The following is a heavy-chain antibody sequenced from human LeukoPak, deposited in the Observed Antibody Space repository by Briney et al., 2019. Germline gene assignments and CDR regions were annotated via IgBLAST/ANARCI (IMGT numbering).Heavy chain of an antibody. D-gene: IGHD6-13*01. J-gene: IGHJ4*02. V-gene: IGHV3-30*18. CDR1: GFTFSSYG. CDR3: AKDRRVSSWLDY. CDR2: ISYDGSNK. Sequence: GRSLRLSCAASGFTFSSYGMHWVRQAPGKGPEWVAVISYDGSNKYYADSVKGRFTISRDNSKNTLYLQMNSLRAEDTAVYYCAKDRRVSSWLDYWGQGTLVTVSS.